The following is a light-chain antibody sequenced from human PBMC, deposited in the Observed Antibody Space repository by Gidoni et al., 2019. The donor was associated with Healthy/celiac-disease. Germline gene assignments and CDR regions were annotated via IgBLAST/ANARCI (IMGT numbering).Light chain of an antibody. Sequence: EIVLTQSPATLSLSPGERATLSCRASQSVSSYLAWYQQKPGQAPRLLIYDASNRATGIPARFSCSGSWTDFTLTISSLGPEDFAVYYCQQRSNWPPPFGQGTRLEIK. CDR2: DAS. CDR3: QQRSNWPPP. J-gene: IGKJ5*01. CDR1: QSVSSY. V-gene: IGKV3-11*01.